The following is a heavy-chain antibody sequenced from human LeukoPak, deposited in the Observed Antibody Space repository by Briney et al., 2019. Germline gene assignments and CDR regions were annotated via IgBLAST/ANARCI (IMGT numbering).Heavy chain of an antibody. CDR1: GDSISSYY. CDR3: ATQPRYDFWSGYYTGSYYYYYMDV. V-gene: IGHV4-59*04. CDR2: IYYSGST. Sequence: PSETLSLTCTVSGDSISSYYWSWIRQPPGKGLEWIGYIYYSGSTYYNPSLKSRVTISVDTSKNQFSLKLSSVTAADTAVYYCATQPRYDFWSGYYTGSYYYYYMDVWGKGTTVTVSS. J-gene: IGHJ6*03. D-gene: IGHD3-3*01.